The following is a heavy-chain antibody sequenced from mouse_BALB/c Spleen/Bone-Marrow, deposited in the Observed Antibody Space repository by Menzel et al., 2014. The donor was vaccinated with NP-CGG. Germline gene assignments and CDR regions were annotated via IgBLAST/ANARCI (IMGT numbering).Heavy chain of an antibody. J-gene: IGHJ3*01. CDR3: AREGYDYDWFAY. D-gene: IGHD2-4*01. CDR2: IYPGDGDT. Sequence: VKLVESGAELVRPGSSVKISCKASGYAFSSYWMNWVKQRPGQGLEWIGQIYPGDGDTNYNGKFKGKATLTADKSSSTAYMQLSSLTSEDSAVYFCAREGYDYDWFAYWGQGILVTVSA. CDR1: GYAFSSYW. V-gene: IGHV1-80*01.